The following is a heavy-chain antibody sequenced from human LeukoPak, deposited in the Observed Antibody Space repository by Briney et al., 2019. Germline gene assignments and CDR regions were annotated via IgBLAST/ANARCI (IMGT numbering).Heavy chain of an antibody. D-gene: IGHD2-8*01. CDR2: INHSGST. V-gene: IGHV4-34*01. CDR1: GGSFSGYY. CDR3: ARVIIVLMVYAIVGDYYYYMDV. J-gene: IGHJ6*03. Sequence: SETLSLTCAVYGGSFSGYYWSWIRQPPGKGLEWIGEINHSGSTNYNPSLKSRVTISIDTSKNQFSLKLSSVTAADTAVYYCARVIIVLMVYAIVGDYYYYMDVWGKGTTVTVSS.